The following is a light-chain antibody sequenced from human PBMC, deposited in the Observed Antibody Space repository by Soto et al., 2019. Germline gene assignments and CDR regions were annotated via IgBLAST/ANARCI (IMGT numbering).Light chain of an antibody. CDR2: DIS. Sequence: DLQLTQSASSLSASVGDRVTLTCQASQVITNYLNWYQQKPGKAPKLLIYDISTLEIGVPSRFGGSGSGTHFTITITGLQPEDIATYYCQQYENLPYTFGQGTKLEI. J-gene: IGKJ2*01. CDR1: QVITNY. CDR3: QQYENLPYT. V-gene: IGKV1-33*01.